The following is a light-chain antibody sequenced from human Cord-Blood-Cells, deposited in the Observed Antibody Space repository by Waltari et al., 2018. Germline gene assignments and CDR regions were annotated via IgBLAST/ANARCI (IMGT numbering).Light chain of an antibody. CDR2: KAS. CDR3: QQYNSYPYS. V-gene: IGKV1-5*03. CDR1: QRISSW. J-gene: IGKJ2*03. Sequence: DIQMTQSPFTLSTSGGDRVTITCRASQRISSWLAWYQQKPGKALKLLIYKASSLESGVPSRFSGSGSGTEFNLTISSLQPDDFATYYCQQYNSYPYSFGQVTKLEIK.